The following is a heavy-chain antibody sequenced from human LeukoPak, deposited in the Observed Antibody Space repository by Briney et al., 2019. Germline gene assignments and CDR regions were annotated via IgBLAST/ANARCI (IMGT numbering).Heavy chain of an antibody. D-gene: IGHD3-10*01. CDR1: GFTFDDYA. Sequence: GRSLRLSCAASGFTFDDYAMHWVRQAPGKGLEWVSGISWNSGSIGYVDSVKGRFTISRDNAKNSLYLQMNSLRAEDTALYYCAKSGGFGELLYVDYWGQGTLVTVSS. CDR2: ISWNSGSI. V-gene: IGHV3-9*01. CDR3: AKSGGFGELLYVDY. J-gene: IGHJ4*02.